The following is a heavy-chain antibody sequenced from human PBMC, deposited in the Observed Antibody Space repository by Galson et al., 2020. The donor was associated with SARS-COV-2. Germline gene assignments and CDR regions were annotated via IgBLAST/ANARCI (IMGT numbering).Heavy chain of an antibody. CDR2: VYYTGST. D-gene: IGHD3-10*01. CDR1: GGSISSQY. Sequence: ASETLSLTCTVSGGSISSQYWSWIRQPPGKGLEWIGFVYYTGSTNYNPSLKTRVTILVDTSKNQFSLKLNSVTAADTAVYYCSRTTWYHGSAFHNWFDPWGQGTLVTVSS. CDR3: SRTTWYHGSAFHNWFDP. V-gene: IGHV4-59*11. J-gene: IGHJ5*02.